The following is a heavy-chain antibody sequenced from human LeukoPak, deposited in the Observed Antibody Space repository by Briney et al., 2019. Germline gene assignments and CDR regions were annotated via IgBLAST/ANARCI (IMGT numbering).Heavy chain of an antibody. J-gene: IGHJ4*02. Sequence: AGESLKISCKGSGYSLTSYWIGWVRQMPGKGLEWMGIIYPGDSDTRYSPSFQGQVTISADKSISTAYLQWSSLKASDTAMYYCARRLYSSGYYFDYWGQGTLVTVSS. CDR1: GYSLTSYW. CDR2: IYPGDSDT. CDR3: ARRLYSSGYYFDY. D-gene: IGHD3-22*01. V-gene: IGHV5-51*01.